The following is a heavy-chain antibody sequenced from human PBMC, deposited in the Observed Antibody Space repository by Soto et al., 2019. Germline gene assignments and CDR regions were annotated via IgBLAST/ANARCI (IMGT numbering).Heavy chain of an antibody. CDR1: GFTFSGYA. D-gene: IGHD1-1*01. Sequence: GGSLRLSCAASGFTFSGYAMTWVRQAPGKALEWVSAIGGGGRSTYYADSVKGRFTISRDNYKNTLFLQLNSLRAEDTAVYFCAKGXANDPRVYAYSAQGTLVPVSS. CDR2: IGGGGRST. J-gene: IGHJ4*02. V-gene: IGHV3-23*01. CDR3: AKGXANDPRVYAY.